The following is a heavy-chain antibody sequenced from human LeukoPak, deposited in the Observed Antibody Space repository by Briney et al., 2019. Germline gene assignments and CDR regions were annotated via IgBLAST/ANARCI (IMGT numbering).Heavy chain of an antibody. CDR2: IWYDGSQK. D-gene: IGHD4-17*01. V-gene: IGHV3-33*01. J-gene: IGHJ4*02. CDR1: GFTFRNAG. Sequence: GGSLRLSCAVSGFTFRNAGMHWVRQAPGKGLEWVAVIWYDGSQKYYADSMKGRFTISRDNSKNMLYLHMNSLRAEDTAVYFCARDRGDYNHNFDYWGQGTLVTASS. CDR3: ARDRGDYNHNFDY.